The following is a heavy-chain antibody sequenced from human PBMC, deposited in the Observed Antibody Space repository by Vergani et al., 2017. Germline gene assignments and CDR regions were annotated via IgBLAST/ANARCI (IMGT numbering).Heavy chain of an antibody. CDR1: GFSFTSSGG. CDR3: VHRAGLDGNFDTSGYFFRVY. D-gene: IGHD3-22*01. Sequence: QITLKESGPTVVKPKQTLTVTCTFSGFSFTSSGGVAWVRQSPGKALEWLALIASNEDKQFLPSLRSRLTITRDTSKNQVVLTLSDMDPADTATYFCVHRAGLDGNFDTSGYFFRVYWGRGLLVTVSS. CDR2: IASNEDK. J-gene: IGHJ4*02. V-gene: IGHV2-5*01.